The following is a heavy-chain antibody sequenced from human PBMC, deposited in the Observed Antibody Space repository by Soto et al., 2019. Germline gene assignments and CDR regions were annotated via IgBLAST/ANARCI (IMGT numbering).Heavy chain of an antibody. V-gene: IGHV3-48*02. CDR3: ARERVVVTATNYYYYGMDV. CDR2: ISSSSSTI. D-gene: IGHD2-21*02. CDR1: GFTFSSYA. Sequence: PGGSLRLSCAASGFTFSSYAMHWVRQAPGKGLEWVSYISSSSSTIYYAASVKGRFTISRDNAKNSLYLQMNSLRDEDTAVYYCARERVVVTATNYYYYGMDVWGQGTTVTVSS. J-gene: IGHJ6*02.